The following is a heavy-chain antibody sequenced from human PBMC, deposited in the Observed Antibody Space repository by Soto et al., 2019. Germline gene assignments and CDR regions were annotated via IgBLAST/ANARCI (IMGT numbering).Heavy chain of an antibody. CDR2: IYHSGST. CDR3: GRGDYANAFDI. CDR1: GGSISSGGYS. V-gene: IGHV4-30-2*01. J-gene: IGHJ3*02. Sequence: QLQLQESGSGLVRPAQTLSLTCAVSGGSISSGGYSWNWIRQPPGKGLEWIGNIYHSGSTYYNASLKSRVTISVDRSKNQFSLKLSSVTAAETAVYYCGRGDYANAFDIWGQGTMVTVSS. D-gene: IGHD4-17*01.